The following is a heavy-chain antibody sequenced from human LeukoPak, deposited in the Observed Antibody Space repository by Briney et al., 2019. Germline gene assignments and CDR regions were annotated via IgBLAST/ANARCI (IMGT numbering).Heavy chain of an antibody. D-gene: IGHD3-9*01. V-gene: IGHV1-2*02. J-gene: IGHJ4*02. CDR2: INPNSGGT. CDR1: GGTFSSYA. CDR3: ARSFSDWSLYFDY. Sequence: ASVKVSCKASGGTFSSYAISWVRQAPGQGLEWMGWINPNSGGTNYAQKFQGRVTLTRDTSISTAYMELSRLRSDDTAAYYCARSFSDWSLYFDYWGQGTLVTVSS.